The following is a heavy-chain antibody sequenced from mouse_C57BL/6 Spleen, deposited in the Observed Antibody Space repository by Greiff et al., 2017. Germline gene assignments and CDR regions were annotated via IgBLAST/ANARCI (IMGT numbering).Heavy chain of an antibody. Sequence: QVQLQQSGPGLVQPSQSLSITCTVSGFSLTSYGVHWVRQSPGKGLEWLGVLWRGGSTDYNAAFMSRLSITKDNSKSQVFFKMNSLQADDTAIYYCAKNYRVITTSLYYAMDYWGQGTSVTVSS. D-gene: IGHD2-4*01. CDR1: GFSLTSYG. J-gene: IGHJ4*01. CDR2: LWRGGST. V-gene: IGHV2-5*01. CDR3: AKNYRVITTSLYYAMDY.